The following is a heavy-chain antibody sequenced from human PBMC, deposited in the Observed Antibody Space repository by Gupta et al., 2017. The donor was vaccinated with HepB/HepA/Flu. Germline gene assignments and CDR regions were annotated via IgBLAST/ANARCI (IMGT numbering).Heavy chain of an antibody. Sequence: EVQLVESGGGLVKPGGSLRLSCAASGFVFRNAWMSWVRQAPGKGLEWVGRIKNKNDGGTTDYGAPVKGRFTILRDDSRNTLYLQMNSLKTEDTAFYYCTTDGGNPDYWGQGTLVTVSS. D-gene: IGHD2/OR15-2a*01. CDR3: TTDGGNPDY. J-gene: IGHJ4*02. CDR2: IKNKNDGGTT. CDR1: GFVFRNAW. V-gene: IGHV3-15*01.